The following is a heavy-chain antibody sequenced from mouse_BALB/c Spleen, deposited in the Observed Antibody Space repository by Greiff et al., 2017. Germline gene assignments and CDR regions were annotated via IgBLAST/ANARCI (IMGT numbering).Heavy chain of an antibody. V-gene: IGHV1-69*02. CDR3: ANLRDFDY. CDR2: IDPSDSYT. J-gene: IGHJ2*01. CDR1: GYTFTSSW. Sequence: VQLQQPGSVLVRPGASVKLSCKASGYTFTSSWMHWAKQRPGQGLEWIGEIDPSDSYTNYNQKFKGKATLTVDKSSSTAYMQLSSLTSEDSAVYYCANLRDFDYWGQGTTLTVSS. D-gene: IGHD1-1*01.